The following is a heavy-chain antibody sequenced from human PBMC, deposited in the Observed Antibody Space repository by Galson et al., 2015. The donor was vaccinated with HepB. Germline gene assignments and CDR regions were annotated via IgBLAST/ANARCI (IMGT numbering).Heavy chain of an antibody. V-gene: IGHV3-23*01. Sequence: SLRLSCAASGFTFSSYAMSWVRQAPGKGLEWVSAISGSGGSTYYADSVKGRFTISRDNSKNTLYLQMNSLRAEDTAVYYCAKHRLRLAKTTLVATPLNFDYWGPGALVTVSS. J-gene: IGHJ4*02. D-gene: IGHD5-12*01. CDR1: GFTFSSYA. CDR3: AKHRLRLAKTTLVATPLNFDY. CDR2: ISGSGGST.